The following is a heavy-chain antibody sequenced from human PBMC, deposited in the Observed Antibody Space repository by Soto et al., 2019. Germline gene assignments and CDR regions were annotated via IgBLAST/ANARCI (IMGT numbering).Heavy chain of an antibody. CDR2: FDPEDGET. CDR3: ATRWELPPFDY. J-gene: IGHJ4*02. D-gene: IGHD1-26*01. Sequence: ASVKVSCKVSGYTLTELSMHWVRQAPGKGLERMGGFDPEDGETICAQKFQGRVTMTEDTSTDTACMELSSLRSEDTAVYYCATRWELPPFDYWGQGTLVTVSS. CDR1: GYTLTELS. V-gene: IGHV1-24*01.